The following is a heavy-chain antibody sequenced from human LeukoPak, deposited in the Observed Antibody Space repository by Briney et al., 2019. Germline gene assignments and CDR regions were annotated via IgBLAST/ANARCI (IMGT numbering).Heavy chain of an antibody. CDR2: IYTSGST. J-gene: IGHJ3*02. Sequence: SQTLSLTCPASGGSISSGSYYWSWIRQPAGRGLEWIGRIYTSGSTNYNPSLKSLVPISVDTSKNQFSLKLSSVTAADTAVYYCAREGTITMIVVVSAFDIWGQGTMVTVSS. D-gene: IGHD3-22*01. CDR1: GGSISSGSYY. CDR3: AREGTITMIVVVSAFDI. V-gene: IGHV4-61*02.